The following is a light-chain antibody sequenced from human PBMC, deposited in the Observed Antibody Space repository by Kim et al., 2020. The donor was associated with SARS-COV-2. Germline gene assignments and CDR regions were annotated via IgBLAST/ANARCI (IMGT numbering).Light chain of an antibody. V-gene: IGLV6-57*03. CDR2: END. CDR3: QSYDSSSEV. Sequence: GKTVTIPCPRSTGAIASNYVQWYRQRPGSAPTTVIYENDQRPSGVPDRFSGSIDSSSNSASLTISGLKTEDEADYYCQSYDSSSEVFGGGTQLTVL. CDR1: TGAIASNY. J-gene: IGLJ3*02.